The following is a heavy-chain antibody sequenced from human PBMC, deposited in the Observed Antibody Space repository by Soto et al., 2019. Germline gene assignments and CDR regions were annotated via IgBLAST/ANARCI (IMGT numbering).Heavy chain of an antibody. CDR2: INPNSGGT. Sequence: ASVKVSCKASGYTFTGYYMHWGRQAPGQGLEWMGWINPNSGGTNYAQKFQGRVTMTRDTSISTAYMELSRLRSDDTAVYYCARVRPRIPNGMDVWGQGTTVTVSS. CDR1: GYTFTGYY. J-gene: IGHJ6*02. CDR3: ARVRPRIPNGMDV. V-gene: IGHV1-2*02. D-gene: IGHD5-18*01.